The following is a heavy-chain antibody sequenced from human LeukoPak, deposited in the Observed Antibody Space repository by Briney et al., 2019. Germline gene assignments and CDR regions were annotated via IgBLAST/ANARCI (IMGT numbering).Heavy chain of an antibody. CDR2: IHYSGNT. Sequence: SETLSLTCTVSGGSISSGSYYWGWIRQPPGKGLECIGTIHYSGNTNYNPSLKSRVTISVDTSKNQFTLKVSSVTAADTAVYYCARVEDSGYDYRGWFDPWGQGTLVTVSS. CDR1: GGSISSGSYY. J-gene: IGHJ5*02. CDR3: ARVEDSGYDYRGWFDP. D-gene: IGHD5-12*01. V-gene: IGHV4-39*06.